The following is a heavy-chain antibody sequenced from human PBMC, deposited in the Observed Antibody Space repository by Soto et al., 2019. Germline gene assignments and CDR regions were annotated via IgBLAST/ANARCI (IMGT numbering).Heavy chain of an antibody. D-gene: IGHD6-25*01. J-gene: IGHJ5*02. CDR2: VYYSVST. CDR3: VSGSDTQA. Sequence: SETLSLTCTVSGDSISSRSYYWVWVRQPPGKGLEWIGSVYYSVSTYYNPSLKSRVTISVDTSKNQLSLKLSSMTAADTAVYYWVSGSDTQAWGQGTPVTVAS. V-gene: IGHV4-39*03. CDR1: GDSISSRSYY.